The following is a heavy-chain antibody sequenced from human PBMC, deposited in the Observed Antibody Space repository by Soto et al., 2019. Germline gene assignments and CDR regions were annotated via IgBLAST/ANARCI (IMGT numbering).Heavy chain of an antibody. CDR3: AHRVLRTVFGLVTTTAIYFDF. J-gene: IGHJ4*02. V-gene: IGHV2-5*02. D-gene: IGHD3-3*01. Sequence: QITLNESGPTVVRPTETLTLTCRFSGFSLTTSGVGVAWIRQSPGKAPEWLALIYWDDDKRYSASLKSRLTITKDTSRIQVVLTVSDLDPTDTATYYCAHRVLRTVFGLVTTTAIYFDFWGQGTPVAVSS. CDR2: IYWDDDK. CDR1: GFSLTTSGVG.